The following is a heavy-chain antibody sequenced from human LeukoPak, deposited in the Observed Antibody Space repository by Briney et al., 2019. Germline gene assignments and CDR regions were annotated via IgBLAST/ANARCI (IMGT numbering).Heavy chain of an antibody. CDR3: ARGLYGDYAHFDY. V-gene: IGHV3-21*04. Sequence: GGSLRLSCAASGFTFSTYSMNWVRQAPGKGLEWVSSISSSSSYIYYADSVKGRFTISRDNAKNSLYLQMNSLRSDDTAVYYCARGLYGDYAHFDYWGQGTLVTVSS. CDR2: ISSSSSYI. J-gene: IGHJ4*02. CDR1: GFTFSTYS. D-gene: IGHD4-17*01.